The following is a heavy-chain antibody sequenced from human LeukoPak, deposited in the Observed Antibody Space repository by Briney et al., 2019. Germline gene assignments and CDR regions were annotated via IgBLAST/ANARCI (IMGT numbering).Heavy chain of an antibody. D-gene: IGHD6-19*01. Sequence: ASVKVSCKASGYTFTGYYMHWVRQAPGQGLEWMGWINPNSGGTNYAQKFQGRVTMTRDTSIGTAYMELSRLRSDDTAVYYCASRYSSGWGYYYYGMDVWGQGTTVTVSS. CDR1: GYTFTGYY. CDR3: ASRYSSGWGYYYYGMDV. V-gene: IGHV1-2*02. J-gene: IGHJ6*02. CDR2: INPNSGGT.